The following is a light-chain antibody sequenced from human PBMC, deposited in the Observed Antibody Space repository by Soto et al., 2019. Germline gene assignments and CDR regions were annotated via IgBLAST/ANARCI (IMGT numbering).Light chain of an antibody. CDR1: SSDVGGYNY. CDR3: SSYAGSNNLGV. J-gene: IGLJ1*01. CDR2: EVS. V-gene: IGLV2-8*01. Sequence: QSALTQPPAASGSPGQSVTISCTGTSSDVGGYNYVSWYQQHPGKAPKLMIYEVSKLPSGVPDRFSGSKSGNTASLTVSGLQAEDEADYYCSSYAGSNNLGVFGTGTKLT.